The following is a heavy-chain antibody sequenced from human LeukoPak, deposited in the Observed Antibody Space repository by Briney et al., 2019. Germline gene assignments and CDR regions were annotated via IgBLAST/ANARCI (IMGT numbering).Heavy chain of an antibody. Sequence: GASVKVSCKASGYTFTGYYMHWVRQAPGQGVEWMGWINPNSGGTNYAQKFQGRVTITRDTSISTAYMELSRLRSDDTAVYYCARSAGGGHYYYYGMDVWGQGTTVTVSS. D-gene: IGHD4-23*01. CDR3: ARSAGGGHYYYYGMDV. CDR2: INPNSGGT. V-gene: IGHV1-2*02. CDR1: GYTFTGYY. J-gene: IGHJ6*02.